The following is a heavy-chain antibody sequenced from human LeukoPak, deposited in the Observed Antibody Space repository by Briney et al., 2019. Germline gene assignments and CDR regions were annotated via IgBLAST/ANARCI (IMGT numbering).Heavy chain of an antibody. CDR1: TFSSYW. V-gene: IGHV4-39*07. J-gene: IGHJ6*03. CDR2: IYYSGST. CDR3: AREAAYSGYDFNYYYYMDV. Sequence: TFSSYWMSWVRQPPGKGLEWIGSIYYSGSTYYNPSLKSRVTISVDTSKNQFSLKLSSVTAADTAVYYCAREAAYSGYDFNYYYYMDVWGKGTTVTVSS. D-gene: IGHD5-12*01.